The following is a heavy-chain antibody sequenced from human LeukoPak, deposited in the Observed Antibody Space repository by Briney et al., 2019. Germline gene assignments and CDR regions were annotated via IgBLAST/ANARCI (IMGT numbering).Heavy chain of an antibody. CDR1: GGSISSGGYY. J-gene: IGHJ5*02. D-gene: IGHD1-26*01. CDR2: IYHSGST. V-gene: IGHV4-30-2*01. Sequence: SETLSLTCTVSGGSISSGGYYWSWIRQPPGKGLEWIGYIYHSGSTYYNPSLKSRVTISVDRSKNQFSLKLSSVTAEDTAVYYCTLTEWDLKLGSWGQGTQVTVSP. CDR3: TLTEWDLKLGS.